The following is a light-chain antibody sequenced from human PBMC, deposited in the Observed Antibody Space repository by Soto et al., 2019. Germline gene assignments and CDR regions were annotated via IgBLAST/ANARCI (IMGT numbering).Light chain of an antibody. V-gene: IGKV3-15*01. CDR3: QQYNNWPGT. J-gene: IGKJ3*01. CDR2: GAS. Sequence: EIVMTQSPVTLSVSPGERATLSCRASQSVSSNLAWYQQKPGQAPRLLIYGASTRATGIPARFSGSGSGTEFTLTISSLQSEDFAVYYCQQYNNWPGTFGPGTKVDIK. CDR1: QSVSSN.